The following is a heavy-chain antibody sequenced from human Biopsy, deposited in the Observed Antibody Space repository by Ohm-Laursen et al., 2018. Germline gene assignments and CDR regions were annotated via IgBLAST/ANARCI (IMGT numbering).Heavy chain of an antibody. J-gene: IGHJ4*02. CDR2: ISDDGRNK. V-gene: IGHV3-30*18. D-gene: IGHD7-27*01. Sequence: SLRLSCTASGFSFSSYGMHWVRQAPGKGLEWVAVISDDGRNKYYIDSVRGRFTISRDNSKNTLYLQMNNLRAEDTAVFYCAKDLRNNNWGVESWGQGTLVTVSS. CDR1: GFSFSSYG. CDR3: AKDLRNNNWGVES.